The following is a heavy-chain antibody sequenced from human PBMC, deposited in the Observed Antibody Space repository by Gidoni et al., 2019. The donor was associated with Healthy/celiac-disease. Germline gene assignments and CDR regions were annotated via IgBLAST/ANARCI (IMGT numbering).Heavy chain of an antibody. D-gene: IGHD3-10*01. Sequence: QVTLRESGPALVKPTQTLTLTCTFSGFSLSTSGMCVSWIRQPPGKALEWLALIDWDDDKYYSTSLKTRLTISKDTSKNQVVLTMTNMDPVDTATYYCARIRRTYYYGSGSYHPNYYYGMDVWGQGTTVTVSS. CDR2: IDWDDDK. J-gene: IGHJ6*02. V-gene: IGHV2-70*01. CDR3: ARIRRTYYYGSGSYHPNYYYGMDV. CDR1: GFSLSTSGMC.